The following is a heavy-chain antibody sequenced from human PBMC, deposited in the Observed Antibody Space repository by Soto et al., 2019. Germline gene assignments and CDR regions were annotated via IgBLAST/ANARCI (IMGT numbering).Heavy chain of an antibody. J-gene: IGHJ2*01. CDR3: AKESGWNNWYFDL. D-gene: IGHD6-19*01. V-gene: IGHV3-30*18. Sequence: QVQLVESGGGVVQPGRSLRLSCIASGFTFSTYSIHWVRQAPGKGLEWVAVISHDGNIKFYADSVKGRFTVSRDNFKTTLLLEMNSLRDEDTSVYYCAKESGWNNWYFDLWGRGTLVTVSS. CDR2: ISHDGNIK. CDR1: GFTFSTYS.